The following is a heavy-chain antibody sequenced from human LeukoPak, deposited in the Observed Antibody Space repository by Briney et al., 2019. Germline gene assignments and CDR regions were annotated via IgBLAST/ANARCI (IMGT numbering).Heavy chain of an antibody. D-gene: IGHD2-15*01. CDR3: ARVPAPYCSGGSCYSDFFDY. CDR2: INPNSGGK. J-gene: IGHJ4*02. CDR1: GYTFTGYY. V-gene: IGHV1-2*02. Sequence: ASVTVSCMASGYTFTGYYMHWVRQAPGQGVEWMGWINPNSGGKNYTQKFQGRVTMTRDTSISTAYMELSRLRSDDTAVYYCARVPAPYCSGGSCYSDFFDYWGQGTLVTVSS.